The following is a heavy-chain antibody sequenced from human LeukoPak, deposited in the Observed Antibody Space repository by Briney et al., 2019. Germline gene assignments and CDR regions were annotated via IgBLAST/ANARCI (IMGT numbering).Heavy chain of an antibody. J-gene: IGHJ4*02. Sequence: ASVKVSCKASGYTFTSYGISWVRQAPGQGLEWMGRIIPILGIANYAQKFQGRVTITADKSTSTAYMELSSLRSEDTAVYYCARARGYSYDAYFDYWGQGTLVTVSS. D-gene: IGHD5-18*01. CDR3: ARARGYSYDAYFDY. CDR1: GYTFTSYG. V-gene: IGHV1-69*04. CDR2: IIPILGIA.